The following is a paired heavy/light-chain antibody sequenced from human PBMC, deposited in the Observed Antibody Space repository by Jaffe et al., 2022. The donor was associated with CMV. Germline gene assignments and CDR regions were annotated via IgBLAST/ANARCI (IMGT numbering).Heavy chain of an antibody. Sequence: EVQMAESGGGLVQPGESLRLSCVASGFSISNFWLSWVRQAPGKGLEWVANIKEDGSEKYSVDSVKGRFTISRDNAHNTLYLQMNSLRAEDTGVYYCARDHRSLGAPTFDYWGRGTLVTVSS. V-gene: IGHV3-7*01. J-gene: IGHJ4*02. D-gene: IGHD1-26*01. CDR3: ARDHRSLGAPTFDY. CDR2: IKEDGSEK. CDR1: GFSISNFW.
Light chain of an antibody. Sequence: QSVLTQPPSVSAAPGQRVTISCSGSSSNIENNYVSWYQQLPGTAPKLLIYENNKRPSGIPDRFSGSKSGTSATLGITGLQTGDEADYYCGTWDSRLSAGVFGGGTKLTVL. CDR2: ENN. V-gene: IGLV1-51*02. J-gene: IGLJ2*01. CDR1: SSNIENNY. CDR3: GTWDSRLSAGV.